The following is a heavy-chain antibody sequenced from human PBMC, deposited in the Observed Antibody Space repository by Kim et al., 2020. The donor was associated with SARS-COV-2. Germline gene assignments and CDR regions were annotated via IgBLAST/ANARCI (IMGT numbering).Heavy chain of an antibody. CDR1: GFIFGDKY. CDR3: ARADGLAAIDY. CDR2: ISHDSVTK. V-gene: IGHV3-11*01. Sequence: GGSLRLSCAASGFIFGDKYMTWIRQAPGKGLEWVSCISHDSVTKYYGDSVKGRFTVSRDNDKNSLFLQMDGLRAEDTAVYYCARADGLAAIDYWGQASLV. D-gene: IGHD6-25*01. J-gene: IGHJ4*02.